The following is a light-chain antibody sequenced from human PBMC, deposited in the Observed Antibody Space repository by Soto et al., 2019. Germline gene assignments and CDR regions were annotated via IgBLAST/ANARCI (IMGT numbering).Light chain of an antibody. V-gene: IGLV1-51*01. J-gene: IGLJ3*02. CDR1: SSNVGNNY. Sequence: QSVLTQPPSVSAAPGQKVTISCSGSSSNVGNNYVSWYQQLPGTAPKLLIYDNYKRPSGIPDRFSGSKSGTSATLAITGLQTGDEADYYFGAWDSSLNSGVFGGGTKVTVL. CDR3: GAWDSSLNSGV. CDR2: DNY.